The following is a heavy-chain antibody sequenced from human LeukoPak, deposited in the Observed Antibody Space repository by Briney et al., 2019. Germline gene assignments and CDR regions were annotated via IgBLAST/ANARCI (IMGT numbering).Heavy chain of an antibody. CDR2: ITTSGSTV. V-gene: IGHV3-48*03. CDR1: GFTFRSYE. J-gene: IGHJ4*02. D-gene: IGHD3-10*01. Sequence: PGGSLRLSCAAPGFTFRSYEMNWVRQAPGKGLEWVSYITTSGSTVYYGDSVKGRFTISRDSAKNSLDLQMNSLRDEDTAVYYCARMSHTGAFDYWGQGTLVTVSS. CDR3: ARMSHTGAFDY.